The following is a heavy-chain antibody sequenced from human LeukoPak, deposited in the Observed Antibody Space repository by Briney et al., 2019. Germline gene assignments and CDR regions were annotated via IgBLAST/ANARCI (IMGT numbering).Heavy chain of an antibody. CDR1: DYTFTSYG. J-gene: IGHJ4*02. V-gene: IGHV1-18*01. Sequence: GASVKVSCKASDYTFTSYGINWVRQAPGQGLEWMGWISGYNGNTNYAQKLQGRVTMTTDTSTSTAYMELRSLRPDDTAVYYCARSLGVTTIIDYWGQGTLVTVSS. D-gene: IGHD5-12*01. CDR3: ARSLGVTTIIDY. CDR2: ISGYNGNT.